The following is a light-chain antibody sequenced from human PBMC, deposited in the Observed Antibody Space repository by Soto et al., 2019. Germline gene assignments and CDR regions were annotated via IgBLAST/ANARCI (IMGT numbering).Light chain of an antibody. V-gene: IGKV3-15*01. Sequence: EIVLTQSPGTLSLSPGEIATPFCRASESVSTFLAWYQQKPGQAPRLLLYGASSRATGIPARFSGSGSGTEFTLTISSLQSEDFAVYYCQQYNNWPTITLGQGTRLEIK. CDR1: ESVSTF. CDR3: QQYNNWPTIT. CDR2: GAS. J-gene: IGKJ5*01.